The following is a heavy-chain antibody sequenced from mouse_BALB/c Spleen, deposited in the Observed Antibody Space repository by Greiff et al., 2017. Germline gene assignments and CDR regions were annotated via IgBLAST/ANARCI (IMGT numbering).Heavy chain of an antibody. CDR3: ARGDSYFDV. CDR2: INPGSGGT. V-gene: IGHV1-54*01. J-gene: IGHJ1*01. Sequence: VQLQQSGAELVRPGTSVKVSCKASGYAFTNYLIEWVKQRPGQGLEWIGVINPGSGGTNYNEKFKGKATLTADKSSSTAYMQLSSLTSDDSAVYCCARGDSYFDVWGAGTTVTVSS. CDR1: GYAFTNYL.